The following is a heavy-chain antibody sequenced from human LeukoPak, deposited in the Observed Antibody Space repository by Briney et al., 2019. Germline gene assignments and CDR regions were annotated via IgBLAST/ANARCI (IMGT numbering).Heavy chain of an antibody. Sequence: PGGSLRLSCAASGFTFSDYYMSWIRQAPGKGLEWVSYISSSGSTIYYADSVKGRFTISRDNAKNSLYLQMHSLRAEDTAVYYCARDRPNYYGSDGHYYRRDGDYWGRGTLVSVSS. CDR2: ISSSGSTI. D-gene: IGHD3-22*01. CDR3: ARDRPNYYGSDGHYYRRDGDY. CDR1: GFTFSDYY. J-gene: IGHJ4*02. V-gene: IGHV3-11*01.